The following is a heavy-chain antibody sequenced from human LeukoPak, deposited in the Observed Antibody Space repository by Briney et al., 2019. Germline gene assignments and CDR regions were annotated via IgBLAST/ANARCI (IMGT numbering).Heavy chain of an antibody. J-gene: IGHJ4*02. CDR3: ARAAMPFDSSGYYYD. CDR1: GFTFSDYY. D-gene: IGHD3-22*01. CDR2: ISSSGSTI. V-gene: IGHV3-11*01. Sequence: GGSLRLSCAASGFTFSDYYMSWIRQAPGKGLEWVSYISSSGSTIYYADSVKGRFTISGDNAKNSLYLQMNSLRAEDTAVYYCARAAMPFDSSGYYYDWGQGTLVTVSS.